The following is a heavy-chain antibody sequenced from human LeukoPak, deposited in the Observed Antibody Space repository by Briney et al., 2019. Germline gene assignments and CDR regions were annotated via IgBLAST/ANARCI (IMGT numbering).Heavy chain of an antibody. CDR3: TREDGDYAYDH. CDR1: GFTFSSYA. J-gene: IGHJ4*02. V-gene: IGHV3-23*01. D-gene: IGHD4-17*01. Sequence: GGSLRLSCAASGFTFSSYAMSWVRQAPGKGLEWVSGISGSGGSTNYADSVKGRFTISRDNSKNTLYLQMNSLRAEDTAVYYCTREDGDYAYDHWGQGTLVTVSS. CDR2: ISGSGGST.